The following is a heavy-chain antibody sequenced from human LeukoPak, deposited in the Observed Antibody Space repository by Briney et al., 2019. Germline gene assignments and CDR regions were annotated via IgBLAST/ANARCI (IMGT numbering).Heavy chain of an antibody. V-gene: IGHV3-7*01. CDR2: IKQDGSDK. CDR3: ARDPHRGGDFDY. D-gene: IGHD3-16*01. CDR1: GFTFSSYW. Sequence: PGGSLRLSCAASGFTFSSYWMNWVRQAPGKGLEWVANIKQDGSDKYYVDSVRGRFTISRDNAENSLYLQMNSLRAEDTAVYYCARDPHRGGDFDYWGQGTLVTVSS. J-gene: IGHJ4*02.